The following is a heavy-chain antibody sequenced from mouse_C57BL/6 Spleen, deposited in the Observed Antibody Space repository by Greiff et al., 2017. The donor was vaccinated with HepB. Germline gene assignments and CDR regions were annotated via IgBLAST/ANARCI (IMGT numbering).Heavy chain of an antibody. D-gene: IGHD2-2*01. Sequence: QVQLQQSGPELVKPGASVKISCKASGYAFSSSWMNWVKQRPGKGLEWIGRIYPGDGDTNYNGKFKGKATLTADKSSSTAYMQLSSLTSEDSAVYFCASYGGYEAWFAYWGQGTLVTVSA. V-gene: IGHV1-82*01. CDR2: IYPGDGDT. CDR1: GYAFSSSW. J-gene: IGHJ3*01. CDR3: ASYGGYEAWFAY.